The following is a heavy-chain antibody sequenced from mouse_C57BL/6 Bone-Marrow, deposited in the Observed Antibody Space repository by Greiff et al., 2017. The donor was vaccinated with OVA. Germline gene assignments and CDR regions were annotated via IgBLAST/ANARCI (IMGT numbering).Heavy chain of an antibody. CDR1: GFTFSDYY. CDR2: ISNGGGST. J-gene: IGHJ3*01. Sequence: EVKLVESGGGLVQPGGSLKLSCAASGFTFSDYYMYWVRQTPEKRLEWVAYISNGGGSTYYPDTVKGRFTISRDNAKNTLYLQMSRLKSEDTAMYYCARPSYYYGSSGFAYWGQGTLVTVSA. CDR3: ARPSYYYGSSGFAY. V-gene: IGHV5-12*01. D-gene: IGHD1-1*01.